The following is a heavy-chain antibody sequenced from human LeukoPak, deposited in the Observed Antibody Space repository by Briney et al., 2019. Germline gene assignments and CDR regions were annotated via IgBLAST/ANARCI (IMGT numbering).Heavy chain of an antibody. Sequence: SETLSLTCTVSGYSISSGYYWGWIRQPPGKGLEWIGSIYHSGSTYYNPSLKSRVTISVDTSKIQFSLKLSSVTAADTAVYYCAREGDYYYYMDVWSKGTTVTVSS. CDR3: AREGDYYYYMDV. CDR1: GYSISSGYY. J-gene: IGHJ6*03. CDR2: IYHSGST. V-gene: IGHV4-38-2*02.